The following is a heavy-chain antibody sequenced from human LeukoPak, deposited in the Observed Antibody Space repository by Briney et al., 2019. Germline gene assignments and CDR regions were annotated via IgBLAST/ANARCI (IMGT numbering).Heavy chain of an antibody. Sequence: SETLSLSCTVSGGSISGYYWTWIGQPPGKGLEWIGYIYYSGSTDYSPSLKSRVTISVDTSKNQLSLKLSSVTAADTAVYYCARALYTSSWSFFDYWGQGTLVTVSS. V-gene: IGHV4-59*01. CDR2: IYYSGST. CDR1: GGSISGYY. D-gene: IGHD6-13*01. J-gene: IGHJ4*02. CDR3: ARALYTSSWSFFDY.